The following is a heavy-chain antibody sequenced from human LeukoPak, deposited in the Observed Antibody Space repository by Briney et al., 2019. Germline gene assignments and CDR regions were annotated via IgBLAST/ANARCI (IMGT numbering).Heavy chain of an antibody. Sequence: GGSLRLSCAASGFRFSSYVMSWVRQAPGKGLEYVSSIDGSDGASYYADSVKGRFTISRDNSKNTLFLQMNCLRVEDTAVYYCARVDSGNYDYWGQRTLLTVSS. D-gene: IGHD1-26*01. V-gene: IGHV3-23*01. CDR1: GFRFSSYV. J-gene: IGHJ4*02. CDR2: IDGSDGAS. CDR3: ARVDSGNYDY.